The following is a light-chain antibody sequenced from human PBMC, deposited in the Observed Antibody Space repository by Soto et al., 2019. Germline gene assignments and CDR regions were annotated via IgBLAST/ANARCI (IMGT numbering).Light chain of an antibody. V-gene: IGKV3D-15*01. Sequence: IVMTQSPATLSVSPGERATLSCMASQSAGNFLAWYQQKPGQAPRLLIYYISTRATGIPARFSGSGSGTEFTLTINSLQSEDSAVYYCQQHNQWPITFGQGTRLEI. CDR2: YIS. CDR1: QSAGNF. J-gene: IGKJ5*01. CDR3: QQHNQWPIT.